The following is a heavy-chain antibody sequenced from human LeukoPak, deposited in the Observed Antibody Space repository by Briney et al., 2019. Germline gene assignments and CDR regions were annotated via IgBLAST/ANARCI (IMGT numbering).Heavy chain of an antibody. CDR3: AKVFSIFIRTSPIRGSLDV. Sequence: PGGPLRLSCAASGFTCSSYAVSGVGRAPGKGGEGVWAFSGSGGRTYYADSVKARFTLSRESSKITLYLQVNSLRDEDTAVSYCAKVFSIFIRTSPIRGSLDVWGKGTPVTVSS. D-gene: IGHD2/OR15-2a*01. J-gene: IGHJ6*04. CDR1: GFTCSSYA. V-gene: IGHV3-23*01. CDR2: FSGSGGRT.